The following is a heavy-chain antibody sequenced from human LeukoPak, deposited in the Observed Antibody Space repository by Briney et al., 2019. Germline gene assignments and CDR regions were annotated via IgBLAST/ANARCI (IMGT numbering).Heavy chain of an antibody. D-gene: IGHD1-26*01. CDR1: GGTFSSYA. J-gene: IGHJ4*02. CDR3: AGNDGGSYRAGFDY. CDR2: NIPIFGTA. V-gene: IGHV1-69*05. Sequence: SVKVSCKASGGTFSSYAISWVRQAPGQGLEWMGGNIPIFGTANYAQKFQGRVTITTDESTSTAYMELSSMRSEDTAVYYCAGNDGGSYRAGFDYWGQGTLVTVSS.